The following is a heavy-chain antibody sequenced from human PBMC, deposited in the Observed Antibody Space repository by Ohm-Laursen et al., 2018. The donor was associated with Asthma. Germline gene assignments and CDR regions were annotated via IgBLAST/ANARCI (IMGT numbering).Heavy chain of an antibody. J-gene: IGHJ4*02. V-gene: IGHV1-69*01. D-gene: IGHD2-15*01. CDR1: GGTFSSYA. CDR3: GRKRGSCISSTCYSLDF. CDR2: INSVFATT. Sequence: VSSVKVSCKASGGTFSSYAISWVRQAPGQGLEWMGGINSVFATTDYGQKFRGRVAITADESTATVYMELSSLRSDDTALYYCGRKRGSCISSTCYSLDFWGQGTLITVSS.